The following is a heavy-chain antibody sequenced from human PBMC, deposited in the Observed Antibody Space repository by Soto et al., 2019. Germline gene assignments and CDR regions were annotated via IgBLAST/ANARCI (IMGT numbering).Heavy chain of an antibody. V-gene: IGHV4-59*01. Sequence: PSETLSLTCTVSGGSISSYYWSWIRQPPGKGLEWIGYIYYSGSTNYNPSLKSRVTISVDTSKNQFSLKLSSVTAADTAAYYCAREDTVFDYWGQGTLVTVSS. J-gene: IGHJ4*02. CDR2: IYYSGST. CDR1: GGSISSYY. CDR3: AREDTVFDY. D-gene: IGHD2-2*02.